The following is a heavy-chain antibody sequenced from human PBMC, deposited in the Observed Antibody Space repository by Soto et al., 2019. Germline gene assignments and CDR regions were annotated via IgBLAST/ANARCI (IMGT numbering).Heavy chain of an antibody. CDR2: IYYSGST. D-gene: IGHD3-16*01. CDR1: GGSISSSSYY. V-gene: IGHV4-39*01. CDR3: ARHPQGDYYYYMDV. J-gene: IGHJ6*03. Sequence: SETLSLTCTVSGGSISSSSYYWGWIRQPPGKGLEWIGSIYYSGSTYYNPSLKSRVTISVDTSKNQFSLKLSSVTAADTAVYYCARHPQGDYYYYMDVWGKGTTVTVSS.